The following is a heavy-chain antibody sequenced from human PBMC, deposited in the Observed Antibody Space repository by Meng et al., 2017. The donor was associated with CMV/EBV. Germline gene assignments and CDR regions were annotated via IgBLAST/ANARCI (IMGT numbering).Heavy chain of an antibody. V-gene: IGHV1-2*02. D-gene: IGHD1-26*01. CDR3: ARTPSYSGSQRPFDY. CDR1: GYTFTGYY. Sequence: GQRVQSGAKVKKPGTSVKVPCTASGYTFTGYYMHWVRQAPGQGLEWMGWINPNSGGTNYAQKFQGRGTMTRDTSITTAYMELSRLRSDDTAVYYCARTPSYSGSQRPFDYWGQGTLVTVSS. J-gene: IGHJ4*02. CDR2: INPNSGGT.